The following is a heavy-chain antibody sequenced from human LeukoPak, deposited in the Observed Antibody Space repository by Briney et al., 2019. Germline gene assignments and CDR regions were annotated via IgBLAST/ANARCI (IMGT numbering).Heavy chain of an antibody. D-gene: IGHD3-22*01. Sequence: TSETLSLTCTVSGGSISSSSYYWGWIRQPPGKGLEWIGSIYYSGSTYYNPSLKSRVTISVDTSKNQFSLKLSSVTAADTAVYYCARQRGDYYDSSGRFDYWGQGTLVTVSS. CDR3: ARQRGDYYDSSGRFDY. CDR1: GGSISSSSYY. J-gene: IGHJ4*02. CDR2: IYYSGST. V-gene: IGHV4-39*01.